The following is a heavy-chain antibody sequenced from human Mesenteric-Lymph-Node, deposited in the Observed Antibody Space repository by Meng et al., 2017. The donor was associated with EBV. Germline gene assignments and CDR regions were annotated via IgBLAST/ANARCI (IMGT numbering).Heavy chain of an antibody. Sequence: GQRVPLGAGVKRPGASVKDSCKATGSTFTRYGISWVRQAPGQGLEWMGWNGPYNGDTNYAQKLQGRVTMTTDTSTTTAYMELRSLRSDDTAVYYCARVDSSGWYGEGVVDYWGQGTLVTVSS. CDR1: GSTFTRYG. V-gene: IGHV1-18*01. CDR3: ARVDSSGWYGEGVVDY. CDR2: NGPYNGDT. J-gene: IGHJ4*02. D-gene: IGHD6-19*01.